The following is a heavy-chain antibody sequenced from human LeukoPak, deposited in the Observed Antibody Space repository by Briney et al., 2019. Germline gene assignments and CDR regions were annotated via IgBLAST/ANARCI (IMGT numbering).Heavy chain of an antibody. J-gene: IGHJ6*03. D-gene: IGHD6-6*01. CDR3: ARSYGSSSRYYYYYMDV. CDR1: GGSISSYY. CDR2: IYYSGST. V-gene: IGHV4-59*01. Sequence: SETLSLTCTVSGGSISSYYWSWIRQPPGKGLEWIGYIYYSGSTNYNPSLKSRVTISVDTSKNQFSLKLSSVTAADTAVYYCARSYGSSSRYYYYYMDVWGKGTTVTVSS.